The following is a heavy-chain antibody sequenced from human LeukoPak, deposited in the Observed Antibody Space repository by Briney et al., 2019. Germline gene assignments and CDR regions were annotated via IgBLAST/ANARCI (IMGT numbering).Heavy chain of an antibody. J-gene: IGHJ4*02. CDR3: AHSYGPTGSYFDY. D-gene: IGHD5-18*01. Sequence: SQTLSLTCAISGDSVSSNSAAWHWIRQSPSRGLEWLGRTYYRSNWYNDYAVSVKSRITINPDTSKNQFSLQLNSVTPEDTAVYYCAHSYGPTGSYFDYWGQGTLVTVSS. CDR2: TYYRSNWYN. V-gene: IGHV6-1*01. CDR1: GDSVSSNSAA.